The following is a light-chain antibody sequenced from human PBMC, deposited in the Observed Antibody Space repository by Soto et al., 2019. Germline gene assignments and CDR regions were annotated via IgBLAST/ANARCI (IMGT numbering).Light chain of an antibody. CDR3: QQYGSSPRT. Sequence: EIVLTQSPATLSLSPGERATLSCRASQSVSSYLAWYQQKPGQAPRLLIYDASNRATGIPARFSGSGSGTGFTLTISRLEPEDFAVYYCQQYGSSPRTFGQGTKVDIK. J-gene: IGKJ1*01. CDR2: DAS. V-gene: IGKV3-20*01. CDR1: QSVSSY.